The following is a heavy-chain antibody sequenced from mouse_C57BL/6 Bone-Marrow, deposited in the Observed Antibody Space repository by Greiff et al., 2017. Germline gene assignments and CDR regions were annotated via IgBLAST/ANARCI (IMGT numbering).Heavy chain of an antibody. D-gene: IGHD1-2*01. CDR2: IHPSDSDT. V-gene: IGHV1-74*01. CDR3: AIRITTAEGDY. J-gene: IGHJ4*01. CDR1: GYTFTSYW. Sequence: QVQLQQPGAELVKPGASVKVSCKASGYTFTSYWMHWVKQRPGQGLEWIGRIHPSDSDTNYNQKFKGKATLTVDKSSSTDYMQLSSLTAEDSAVSYGAIRITTAEGDYWGQGTSVTVSS.